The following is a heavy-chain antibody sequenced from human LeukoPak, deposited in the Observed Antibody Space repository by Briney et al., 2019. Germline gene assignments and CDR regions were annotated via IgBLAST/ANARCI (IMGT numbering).Heavy chain of an antibody. CDR2: IYYSGST. D-gene: IGHD3-10*01. CDR1: GGSISSYY. V-gene: IGHV4-59*12. CDR3: ARDLRGPGYYGSGNSNWFDP. Sequence: PSETLSLTCTVSGGSISSYYWSWIRQPPGKGLEWIGYIYYSGSTNYNPSLKSRATISVNTSKNQFSLKLSSVTAADTAVYYCARDLRGPGYYGSGNSNWFDPWGQGTLVTVSS. J-gene: IGHJ5*02.